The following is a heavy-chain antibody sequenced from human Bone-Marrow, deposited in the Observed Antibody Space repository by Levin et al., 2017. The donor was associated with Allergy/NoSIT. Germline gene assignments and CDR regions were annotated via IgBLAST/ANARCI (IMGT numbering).Heavy chain of an antibody. V-gene: IGHV3-49*03. D-gene: IGHD5-12*01. J-gene: IGHJ4*02. Sequence: GGSLRLSCLGSGFIFGDYTMTWFRQAPGKGPEWVGLIRGKSQSGTTEYVASVKGRFTISRDDSNSIAYLQMNSLRTEDTAVYYCSRDGSGGYDSYGGQGTLVTVA. CDR2: IRGKSQSGTT. CDR1: GFIFGDYT. CDR3: SRDGSGGYDSY.